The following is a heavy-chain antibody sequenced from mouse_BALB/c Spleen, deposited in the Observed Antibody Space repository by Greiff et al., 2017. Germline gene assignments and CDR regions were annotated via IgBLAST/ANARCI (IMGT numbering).Heavy chain of an antibody. Sequence: ESGPGLVKPSQSLSLTCSVTGYSITSGYYWNWIRQFPGNKLEWMGYISYDGSNNYNPSLKNRISITRDTSKNQFFLKLNSVTTEDTATYYCVLGYFDVWGAGTTVTVSS. CDR2: ISYDGSN. J-gene: IGHJ1*01. V-gene: IGHV3-6*02. CDR3: VLGYFDV. CDR1: GYSITSGYY.